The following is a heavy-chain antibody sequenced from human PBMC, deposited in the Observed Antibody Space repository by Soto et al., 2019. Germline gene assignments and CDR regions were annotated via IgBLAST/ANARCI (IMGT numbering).Heavy chain of an antibody. CDR3: TTGLSNGYYNFDY. J-gene: IGHJ4*02. Sequence: PVGSLRLSCAASGFTFSNAWMSWVRQAPGKGLEWVGRIKGEADGGTTDYAAPVKGRITISRDHSKDTLYLQMNSLKTEDTAVYYCTTGLSNGYYNFDYWGQGTPVTVS. V-gene: IGHV3-15*01. CDR2: IKGEADGGTT. CDR1: GFTFSNAW. D-gene: IGHD2-21*01.